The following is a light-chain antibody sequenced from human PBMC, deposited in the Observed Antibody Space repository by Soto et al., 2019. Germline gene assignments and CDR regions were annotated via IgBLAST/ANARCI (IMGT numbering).Light chain of an antibody. J-gene: IGKJ1*01. V-gene: IGKV3-20*01. Sequence: ILLTQSPGTLSLSPGERATLSCRATESVVSNYLAWYQLKPGQAPRLLIYDASSRATGIPDRFSGSGSGTDFTLTISRLEPEDFAVYYCQQYGSIPWTFGQGTKVDIK. CDR3: QQYGSIPWT. CDR1: ESVVSNY. CDR2: DAS.